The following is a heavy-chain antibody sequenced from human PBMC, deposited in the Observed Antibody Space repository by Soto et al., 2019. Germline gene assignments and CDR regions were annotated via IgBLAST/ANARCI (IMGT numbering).Heavy chain of an antibody. V-gene: IGHV4-34*01. J-gene: IGHJ4*02. CDR2: INHSGST. D-gene: IGHD6-19*01. CDR3: ARDSSGLAF. Sequence: RIRQPPGKGLEWIGEINHSGSTNYNPSLKSRVTISVDTSKNQFSLKLSSVTAVDTAVYYCARDSSGLAFWGQGTLVTVSS.